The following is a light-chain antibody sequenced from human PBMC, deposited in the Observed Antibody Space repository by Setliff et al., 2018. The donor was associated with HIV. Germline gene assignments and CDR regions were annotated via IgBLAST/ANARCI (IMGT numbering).Light chain of an antibody. CDR2: EVR. J-gene: IGLJ1*01. CDR1: SRDVGGYNY. CDR3: SSYAGSSTFV. V-gene: IGLV2-14*01. Sequence: QSVLAQPASVSGSPGQSITISCTGTSRDVGGYNYVSWYQQHPGKAPKLIIYEVRNRPSGVSNRFSGSKSGNTASLTISGLQAEDEADYYCSSYAGSSTFVFGTGTKVTVL.